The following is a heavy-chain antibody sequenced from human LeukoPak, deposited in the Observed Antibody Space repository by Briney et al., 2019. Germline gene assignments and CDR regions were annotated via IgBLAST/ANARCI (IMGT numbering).Heavy chain of an antibody. CDR3: ARDPLQMATITRTFDY. J-gene: IGHJ4*02. CDR1: RFTFSSYA. V-gene: IGHV3-30*04. D-gene: IGHD5-24*01. CDR2: ISYDGSNK. Sequence: PGGSLGLSCAASRFTFSSYAIHWVRQAPGKGLEWVAVISYDGSNKYYADSVKGRFTISRDNSKNTVYLQMNSLRAEDTAVYYCARDPLQMATITRTFDYWGQGTLVTVSS.